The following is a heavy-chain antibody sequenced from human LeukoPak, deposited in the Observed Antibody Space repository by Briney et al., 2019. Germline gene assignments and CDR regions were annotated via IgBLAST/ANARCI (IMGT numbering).Heavy chain of an antibody. D-gene: IGHD3-22*01. J-gene: IGHJ4*02. Sequence: GGSLRLSCAASGFTFDDYAMHWVRQAPGKGLEWVSGISWNSGSIGYADSVKGRFTISRDNAKNSLYLQMNSLRAEDTAVYYCAGAPRGYYYDSSGLDFDYWGQGTLVTVSS. V-gene: IGHV3-9*01. CDR2: ISWNSGSI. CDR1: GFTFDDYA. CDR3: AGAPRGYYYDSSGLDFDY.